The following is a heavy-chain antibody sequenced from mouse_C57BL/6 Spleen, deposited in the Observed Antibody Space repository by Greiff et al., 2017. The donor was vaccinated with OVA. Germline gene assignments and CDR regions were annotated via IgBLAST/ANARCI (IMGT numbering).Heavy chain of an antibody. CDR1: GFSFNTYA. V-gene: IGHV10-1*01. CDR3: VRVYDGYLYWYFDV. D-gene: IGHD2-3*01. CDR2: IRSKSNNYAT. Sequence: EVKLMESGGGLVQPKGSLKLSCAASGFSFNTYAMNWVRQAPGKGLEWVARIRSKSNNYATYYADSVKDRFTISRDDSESMLYLQMNNLKTEDTAMYYCVRVYDGYLYWYFDVWGTGTTVTVSS. J-gene: IGHJ1*03.